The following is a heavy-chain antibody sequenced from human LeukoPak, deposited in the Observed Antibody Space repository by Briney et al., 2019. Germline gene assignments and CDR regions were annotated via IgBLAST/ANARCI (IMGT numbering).Heavy chain of an antibody. CDR1: GFTFSSYD. CDR2: IGTAGET. V-gene: IGHV3-13*01. J-gene: IGHJ4*02. Sequence: PGGSLRLSCAASGFTFSSYDMHWVRQAAEKGLEWVSAIGTAGETYYPGCVKGRFTISRENAKHSLYLQMNSLRAGDTAVYYCARGKAGVDFDYWGQGTLVTVSS. CDR3: ARGKAGVDFDY. D-gene: IGHD3-10*01.